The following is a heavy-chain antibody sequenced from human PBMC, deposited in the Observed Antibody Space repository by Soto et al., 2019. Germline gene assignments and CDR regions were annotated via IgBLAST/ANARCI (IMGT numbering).Heavy chain of an antibody. CDR1: GFSFSNAW. CDR3: NTDGDFVTDFYY. V-gene: IGHV3-15*07. CDR2: IKSKIDGGTT. J-gene: IGHJ4*02. D-gene: IGHD2-21*02. Sequence: EVQLVESGGGLVKPGGSLRLSCAASGFSFSNAWMNWVRQAPGKGLEWVGRIKSKIDGGTTDYTALVKSRFTISRDDAKNTLYLQMNSLTAEETAMYYCNTDGDFVTDFYYWGQGTLFSVSS.